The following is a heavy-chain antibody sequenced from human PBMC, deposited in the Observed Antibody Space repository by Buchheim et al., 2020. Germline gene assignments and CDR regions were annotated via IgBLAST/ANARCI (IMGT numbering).Heavy chain of an antibody. D-gene: IGHD3-9*01. V-gene: IGHV3-30*04. J-gene: IGHJ4*02. Sequence: QVQLVESGGGVVQPGKSLRLSCAASGFTFSTYAMHWVRQAPGKGLEWVAVMSYDGRSKYYADSVKGRFTLSRDNSKNTLYLQMNSLRGEDTAVYYCARDSDILTGYHYYFDCWGQGTL. CDR3: ARDSDILTGYHYYFDC. CDR1: GFTFSTYA. CDR2: MSYDGRSK.